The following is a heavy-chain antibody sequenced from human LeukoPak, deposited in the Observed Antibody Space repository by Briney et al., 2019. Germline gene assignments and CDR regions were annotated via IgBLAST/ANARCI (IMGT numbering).Heavy chain of an antibody. CDR2: INTDGSST. V-gene: IGHV3-74*01. J-gene: IGHJ4*02. CDR1: GFNFNTYW. Sequence: GGSLRLSCAASGFNFNTYWMHWVRQAPGKGLVWVSRINTDGSSTTYADSVKGRFTISRDNAKNTLYLQMNGLRAEDTAVYYCARERVSLYYYGSGSYGYWGQGTLVTVSS. D-gene: IGHD3-10*01. CDR3: ARERVSLYYYGSGSYGY.